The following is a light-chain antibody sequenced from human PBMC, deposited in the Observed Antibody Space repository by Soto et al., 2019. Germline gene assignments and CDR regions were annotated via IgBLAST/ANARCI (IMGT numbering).Light chain of an antibody. CDR3: QQSYDSPIT. CDR2: GAS. J-gene: IGKJ5*01. Sequence: EIVLTQSPATLSLSPGERATLSCRASQSVSSNLAWYQQKPGQAPRLLIYGASTRATGIPARFSGSGSGTVFPLTISSLQSEDSAVYYCQQSYDSPITFGQGTRLDIK. CDR1: QSVSSN. V-gene: IGKV3-15*01.